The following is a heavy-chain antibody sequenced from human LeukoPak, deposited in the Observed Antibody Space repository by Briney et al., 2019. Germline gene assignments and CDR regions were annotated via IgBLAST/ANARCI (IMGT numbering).Heavy chain of an antibody. CDR2: ISSSSSYI. V-gene: IGHV3-21*01. CDR1: GFTFSSYS. J-gene: IGHJ6*02. Sequence: GGSLRLSCVASGFTFSSYSMNWVRQAPGKGLEWVSSISSSSSYIYYADSVKGRFTISRDNAKNSLYLQMNSLRAEDTAVYYCASRGYSYGPYGMDVWGQGTTVTVSS. D-gene: IGHD5-18*01. CDR3: ASRGYSYGPYGMDV.